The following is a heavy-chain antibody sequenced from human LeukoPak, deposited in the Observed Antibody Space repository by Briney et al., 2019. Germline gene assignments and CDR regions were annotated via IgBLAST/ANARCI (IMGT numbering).Heavy chain of an antibody. CDR3: AREDSSGWSSLNWFDP. J-gene: IGHJ5*02. CDR2: INPNSGGT. V-gene: IGHV1-2*02. Sequence: ASVKVSCKASGYTFTGYYMHWVRQAPGQGLEWMGWINPNSGGTNYAQKFQGRVTMTRDTSISTAYMELSRLRSDDTAVYYCAREDSSGWSSLNWFDPWGQGTLVTVSS. D-gene: IGHD6-19*01. CDR1: GYTFTGYY.